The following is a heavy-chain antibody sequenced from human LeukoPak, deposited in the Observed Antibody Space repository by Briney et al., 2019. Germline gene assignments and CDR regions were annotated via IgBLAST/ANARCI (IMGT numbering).Heavy chain of an antibody. CDR1: GGSISSSSYY. CDR2: IYYSGST. V-gene: IGHV4-39*01. J-gene: IGHJ4*02. Sequence: SETLSLTCIVSGGSISSSSYYWGWLRQPPGKGLEWIGSIYYSGSTYYNPSLKSRVTISVDTSKNQFSLKLSSVTAADTAVYYCARRGRGYYYDSSGYILDYWGQGTLVTVSS. CDR3: ARRGRGYYYDSSGYILDY. D-gene: IGHD3-22*01.